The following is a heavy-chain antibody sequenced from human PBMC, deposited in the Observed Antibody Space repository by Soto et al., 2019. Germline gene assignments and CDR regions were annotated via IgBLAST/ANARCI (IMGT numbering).Heavy chain of an antibody. Sequence: GGSLRLSCAASGFTFSSYAMHWVRQAPGKGLEWVAVISYDGSNKYYADSVKGRFTISRDNSKNTLYLQMNSLRAEDTAVYYCARVNWIVVVITDYYGMDVWGQGTTVTVSS. V-gene: IGHV3-30-3*01. CDR2: ISYDGSNK. CDR1: GFTFSSYA. J-gene: IGHJ6*02. D-gene: IGHD3-22*01. CDR3: ARVNWIVVVITDYYGMDV.